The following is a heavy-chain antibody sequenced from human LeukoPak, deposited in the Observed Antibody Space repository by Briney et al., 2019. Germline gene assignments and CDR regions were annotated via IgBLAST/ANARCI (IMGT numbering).Heavy chain of an antibody. CDR3: ATTTKWELLYYFDY. CDR1: GGTFSSYA. CDR2: IIPIFGTA. J-gene: IGHJ4*02. V-gene: IGHV1-69*01. Sequence: SVKVSCKASGGTFSSYAISWVRQAPGQGLEWMGGIIPIFGTANYAQKFQGRVTITADESTSTAYMELSSLRSEDTAVYYCATTTKWELLYYFDYWGQGTLVTVSS. D-gene: IGHD1-26*01.